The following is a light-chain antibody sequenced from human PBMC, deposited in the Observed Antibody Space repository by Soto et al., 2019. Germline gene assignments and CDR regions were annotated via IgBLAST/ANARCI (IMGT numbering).Light chain of an antibody. V-gene: IGLV1-47*01. CDR3: TVWDDSLRGRL. J-gene: IGLJ2*01. Sequence: QSVLTQPPSASGTPGQRVTISCSGSSSNIESNFVYWYQQFPGTAPRLLIYRNNQRPSGVPDRFAGSKSGTSASLAISAFRCEAEADYYCTVWDDSLRGRLFGGGTKLTVL. CDR2: RNN. CDR1: SSNIESNF.